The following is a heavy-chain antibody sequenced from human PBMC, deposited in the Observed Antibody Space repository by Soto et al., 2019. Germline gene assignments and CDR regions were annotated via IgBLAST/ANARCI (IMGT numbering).Heavy chain of an antibody. Sequence: ASVKVSCKASGYTFTSFDINWVRQASGQGLEWMGWMNPYSANTGYAHKFQGRVTMTRNTSISTTYMELSSLTSEDTAVYYCARGRSGSGTYYNIEYWGQGTLVTVSS. CDR3: ARGRSGSGTYYNIEY. D-gene: IGHD3-10*01. CDR2: MNPYSANT. CDR1: GYTFTSFD. J-gene: IGHJ4*02. V-gene: IGHV1-8*01.